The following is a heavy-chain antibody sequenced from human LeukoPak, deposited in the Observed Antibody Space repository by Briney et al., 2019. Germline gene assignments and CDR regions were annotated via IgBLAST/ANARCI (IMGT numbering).Heavy chain of an antibody. CDR1: GYTFTGYY. J-gene: IGHJ5*02. V-gene: IGHV1-2*02. Sequence: ASVKVSCKASGYTFTGYYMHWVRQAPGQGLEWMGWINPNSGGTNYAQKFQGRVTMTRDTSISTAYMELSRLRSGDTAVYYCARVGEDSSSWYYNWFDPWGQGTLVTVSS. CDR2: INPNSGGT. D-gene: IGHD6-13*01. CDR3: ARVGEDSSSWYYNWFDP.